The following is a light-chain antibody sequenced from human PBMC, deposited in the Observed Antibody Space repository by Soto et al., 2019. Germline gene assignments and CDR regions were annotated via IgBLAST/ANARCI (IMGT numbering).Light chain of an antibody. Sequence: IQMTQSPSSVSSSVGDRVPITCRASQGISSCLAWYQQKPGKAPELLIYAASSLQSGVPSRFSGSGSGTDFTLTISSLQPADFATYYCQQASSCPVSFGGGTKVEIK. V-gene: IGKV1-12*01. CDR1: QGISSC. CDR2: AAS. CDR3: QQASSCPVS. J-gene: IGKJ4*01.